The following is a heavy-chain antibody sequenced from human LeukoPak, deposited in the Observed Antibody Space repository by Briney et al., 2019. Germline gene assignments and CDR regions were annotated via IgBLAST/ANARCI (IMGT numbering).Heavy chain of an antibody. J-gene: IGHJ6*02. D-gene: IGHD6-19*01. CDR1: GFAFSYYA. V-gene: IGHV3-64D*06. CDR3: VKGQWLVSLPDYHYGMDV. CDR2: ISSDGVST. Sequence: GGSLRLSCSASGFAFSYYAIHWVRQAPGKGLEYISLISSDGVSTFYADSVKGRFTISRDNSKNTVYLQMSSLRAADTAVYYCVKGQWLVSLPDYHYGMDVWGQGTTVTVSS.